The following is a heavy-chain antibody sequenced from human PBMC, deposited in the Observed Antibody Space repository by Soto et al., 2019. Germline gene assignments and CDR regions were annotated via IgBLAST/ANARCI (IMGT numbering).Heavy chain of an antibody. Sequence: ASVKVSCKASGGTFSSYAISWVRQAPGQGLEWMGGIIPIFGTANCAQKFQGRVTITADESTSTAYMELSSLRSEDTAVYYCARDLDTILNYYYGMDVWGQGTTVTVSS. D-gene: IGHD3-9*01. CDR1: GGTFSSYA. CDR2: IIPIFGTA. J-gene: IGHJ6*02. CDR3: ARDLDTILNYYYGMDV. V-gene: IGHV1-69*13.